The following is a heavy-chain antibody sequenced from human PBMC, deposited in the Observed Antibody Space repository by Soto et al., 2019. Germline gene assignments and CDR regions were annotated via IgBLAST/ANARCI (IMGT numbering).Heavy chain of an antibody. Sequence: PGGSLRLSCAASGFTFSNAWMSWIRQAPGKGLEWVGRIKSKTDGGTTDYAAPVKGRFTISRDDSKNTLYLQMNSLKTEDTAVYYCTTAGSYSYYYYGMDVWGQGTTVTVSS. V-gene: IGHV3-15*01. D-gene: IGHD1-26*01. CDR3: TTAGSYSYYYYGMDV. J-gene: IGHJ6*02. CDR1: GFTFSNAW. CDR2: IKSKTDGGTT.